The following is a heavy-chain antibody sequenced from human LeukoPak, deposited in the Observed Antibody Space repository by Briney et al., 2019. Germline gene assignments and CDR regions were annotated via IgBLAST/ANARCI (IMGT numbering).Heavy chain of an antibody. Sequence: GASVKVSCKASGYTFTDYYMHWVRQAPGQGLEWMGWINPNSGGTNYAQKFQGRVTMTRDTSISTVYMELSRLRSDDTAVYYCARDATSLWYIIGTLNWFDPWGQGTLVTVSS. CDR1: GYTFTDYY. V-gene: IGHV1-2*02. CDR3: ARDATSLWYIIGTLNWFDP. CDR2: INPNSGGT. D-gene: IGHD1-7*01. J-gene: IGHJ5*02.